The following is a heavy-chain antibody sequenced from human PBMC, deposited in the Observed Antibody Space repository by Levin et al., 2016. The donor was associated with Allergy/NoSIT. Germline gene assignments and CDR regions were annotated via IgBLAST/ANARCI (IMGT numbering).Heavy chain of an antibody. CDR2: INPNSGGT. J-gene: IGHJ6*02. Sequence: ASVKVSCKPSGHTFDAVYIHWVRQAPGQGLEWLGRINPNSGGTNYAQKFLGSVTMAIDRYYSNTIYIEFARLTSGDTATYFCVREAPAGLDVWGQGTTVTVSS. V-gene: IGHV1-2*06. CDR1: GHTFDAVY. CDR3: VREAPAGLDV.